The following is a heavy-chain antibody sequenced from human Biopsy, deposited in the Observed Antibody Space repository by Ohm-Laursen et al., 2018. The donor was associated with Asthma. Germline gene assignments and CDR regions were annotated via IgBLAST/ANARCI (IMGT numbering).Heavy chain of an antibody. CDR1: GGSVSTGSYY. V-gene: IGHV4-61*01. Sequence: TLSLTCTVSGGSVSTGSYYWSWIRQPPGKGLEWLGYIYYTGSDNYKPSLKSRVTISVDTSKDQFSLRLNSVTAADTAVYYCARGPNYHGSGRAPIGMDVWGQGTTVTVSS. D-gene: IGHD3-10*01. CDR3: ARGPNYHGSGRAPIGMDV. J-gene: IGHJ6*02. CDR2: IYYTGSD.